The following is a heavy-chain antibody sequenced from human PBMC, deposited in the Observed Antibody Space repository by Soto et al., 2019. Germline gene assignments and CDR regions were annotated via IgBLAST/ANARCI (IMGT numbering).Heavy chain of an antibody. CDR3: ARIRCSGGSCYVYDMDV. J-gene: IGHJ6*02. Sequence: GASVKVSCKASGYTFTRYGINWVRQAPGQGLEWMGWISAYNGNTNYAQKLQGRVTMTTDTSTSTAYMDLRSLRSDDTAVYYCARIRCSGGSCYVYDMDVWGQGTTVTVSS. CDR2: ISAYNGNT. D-gene: IGHD2-15*01. V-gene: IGHV1-18*01. CDR1: GYTFTRYG.